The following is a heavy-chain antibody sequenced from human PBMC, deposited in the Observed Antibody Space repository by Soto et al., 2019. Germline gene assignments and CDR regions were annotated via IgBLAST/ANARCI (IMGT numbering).Heavy chain of an antibody. D-gene: IGHD6-19*01. Sequence: ASVKVSCKASGYTFTGYYMHWVRQAPGQGLEWMGWINPNSGGTNYAQKFQGRVTMTRDTSISTAYMELSRLRSDDTAVYYCASDSSGWYSDYYGMDVWGQGTTVTAP. CDR2: INPNSGGT. V-gene: IGHV1-2*02. CDR3: ASDSSGWYSDYYGMDV. J-gene: IGHJ6*02. CDR1: GYTFTGYY.